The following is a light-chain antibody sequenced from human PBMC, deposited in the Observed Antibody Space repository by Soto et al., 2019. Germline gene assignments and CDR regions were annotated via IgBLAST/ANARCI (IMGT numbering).Light chain of an antibody. V-gene: IGKV4-1*01. CDR2: WAS. Sequence: DIVMTQSPDSLAVSLGERATINCKSSQSVLYSSNNKNYLAWYQQKPGQPPKLLIYWASTRESGVPDRFSGSGSGTDFTPTISSLQAEDVAFSYCQQYYSTPFTFGPGTKVDIK. CDR1: QSVLYSSNNKNY. CDR3: QQYYSTPFT. J-gene: IGKJ3*01.